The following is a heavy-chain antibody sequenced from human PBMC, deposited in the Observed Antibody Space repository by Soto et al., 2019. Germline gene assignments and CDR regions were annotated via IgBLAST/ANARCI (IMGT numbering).Heavy chain of an antibody. CDR3: ATGFRGVVAANSFDI. D-gene: IGHD2-15*01. Sequence: ASVKVSCKVSGYTLTELSMHWVRQAPGKGLEWMGGFDPEDGETIYAQKFQGRVTMTEDTSTDTAYMELSSLRSEDTAVYYCATGFRGVVAANSFDIWGQGTMVTVSS. V-gene: IGHV1-24*01. J-gene: IGHJ3*02. CDR1: GYTLTELS. CDR2: FDPEDGET.